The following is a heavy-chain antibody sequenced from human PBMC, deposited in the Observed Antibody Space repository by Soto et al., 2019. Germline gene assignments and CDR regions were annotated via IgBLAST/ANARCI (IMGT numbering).Heavy chain of an antibody. CDR3: ARGRYYYDSDDY. CDR1: GFTFSSYS. Sequence: EVQLVESGGGLVQPGGSLRLSCAASGFTFSSYSMNWVRQAPGKGLEWVSYISSGSSTIYYADSAKGRFTISRDNAKNSLYLQMNSLTDEDTAVYFCARGRYYYDSDDYWGQGTLVTVSS. D-gene: IGHD3-22*01. V-gene: IGHV3-48*02. CDR2: ISSGSSTI. J-gene: IGHJ4*02.